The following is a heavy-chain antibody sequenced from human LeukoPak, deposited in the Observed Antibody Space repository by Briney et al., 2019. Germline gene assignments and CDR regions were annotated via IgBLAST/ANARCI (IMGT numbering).Heavy chain of an antibody. J-gene: IGHJ6*03. CDR1: GYSFTGYY. V-gene: IGHV1-2*02. Sequence: ASVKVSCKASGYSFTGYYMHWVRQAPGQGLEWMGWINPNSGDTKYAQKFQGRVTMTRDTSISTAYMELTRLRSDDTAVYYCARGGLRVMVYRLYYMDVWGKGATVTVSS. CDR2: INPNSGDT. D-gene: IGHD2-8*01. CDR3: ARGGLRVMVYRLYYMDV.